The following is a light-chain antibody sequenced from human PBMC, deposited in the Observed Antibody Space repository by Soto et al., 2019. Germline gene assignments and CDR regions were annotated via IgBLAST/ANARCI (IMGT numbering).Light chain of an antibody. CDR3: SSYAGSNNMV. V-gene: IGLV2-8*01. Sequence: QSALTQPPSASGSPGQSVTISCTGTGSDVGGYNYVSWYQQQPGKAPKLMIYEVIKRPSGVPDRFSGSKSGNTASLTVSRLQAEDEADYYCSSYAGSNNMVFGGGTKVTVL. CDR1: GSDVGGYNY. CDR2: EVI. J-gene: IGLJ3*02.